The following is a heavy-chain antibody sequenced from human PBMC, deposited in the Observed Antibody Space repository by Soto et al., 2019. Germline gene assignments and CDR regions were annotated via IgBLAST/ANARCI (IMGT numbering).Heavy chain of an antibody. J-gene: IGHJ4*02. CDR1: GDTFSFYT. CDR3: ATNYGSGYRAFGF. Sequence: QVQLVQSGAAVKKPGSSVKVSCKASGDTFSFYTINWVRQAPGLGLEWLGRINPILSMSNYAQYFQGRVTITADKSTSTAYMELSSLRSEDTAMYYCATNYGSGYRAFGFWGQGALVTVSS. V-gene: IGHV1-69*02. CDR2: INPILSMS. D-gene: IGHD3-10*01.